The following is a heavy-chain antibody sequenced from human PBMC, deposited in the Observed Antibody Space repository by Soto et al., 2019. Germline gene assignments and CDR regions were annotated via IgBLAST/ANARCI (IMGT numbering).Heavy chain of an antibody. CDR3: AKGAWLDY. J-gene: IGHJ4*02. V-gene: IGHV3-23*01. CDR2: ITSSGEQT. Sequence: GGSLRLSCAASGFNFRNFPMAWVRQVPGQGLEYVSSITSSGEQTYYADSVKGRFTISRDNSRNTLYLEMGSLRADDTAVYYCAKGAWLDYWGQGILVTVSS. CDR1: GFNFRNFP.